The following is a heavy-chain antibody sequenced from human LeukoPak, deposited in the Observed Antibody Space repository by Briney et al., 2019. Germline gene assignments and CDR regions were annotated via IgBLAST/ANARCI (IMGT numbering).Heavy chain of an antibody. Sequence: PGGSLRLSCTASGFSFSSYGMTWVRQAPGKGLEWVSSISGGGSTNSADSVKGRFTISRDNSKNTLYLQMNSLRAEDTAVYYCAKSSYYDSSGYYREYYFDHWGQGTLVTVSS. CDR1: GFSFSSYG. V-gene: IGHV3-23*01. CDR3: AKSSYYDSSGYYREYYFDH. J-gene: IGHJ4*02. CDR2: ISGGGST. D-gene: IGHD3-22*01.